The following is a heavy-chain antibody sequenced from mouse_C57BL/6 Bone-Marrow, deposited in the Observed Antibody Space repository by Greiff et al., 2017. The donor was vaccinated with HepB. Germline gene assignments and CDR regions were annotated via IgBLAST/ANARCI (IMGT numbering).Heavy chain of an antibody. V-gene: IGHV5-17*01. J-gene: IGHJ2*01. D-gene: IGHD1-1*01. CDR2: ISSGSSTI. CDR1: GFTFSDYG. CDR3: ARTTTVVATDFDY. Sequence: EVMLVESGGGLVKPGGSLKLSCAASGFTFSDYGMHWVRQAPEKGLEWVAYISSGSSTIYYADTVKGRFTISRDNAKSTLFLQMTSLRSEDTAMYYCARTTTVVATDFDYWGQGTTLTVSS.